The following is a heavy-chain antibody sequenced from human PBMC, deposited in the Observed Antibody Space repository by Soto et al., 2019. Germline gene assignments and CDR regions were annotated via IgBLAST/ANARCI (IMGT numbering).Heavy chain of an antibody. J-gene: IGHJ6*02. Sequence: PSETLSLTCSVSGESINSGGYYWSWIRHHPGKGLEWIGYIYNSGSTDYNPSLKSRVTISIDTSKNHFSLKLNSVTAADTAVYYCARDLWGYCGTDCYPLDVWGQGTTVTVSS. CDR2: IYNSGST. D-gene: IGHD2-21*02. CDR1: GESINSGGYY. V-gene: IGHV4-31*03. CDR3: ARDLWGYCGTDCYPLDV.